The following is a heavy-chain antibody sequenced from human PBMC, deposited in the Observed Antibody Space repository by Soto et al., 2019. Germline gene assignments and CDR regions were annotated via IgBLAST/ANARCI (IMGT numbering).Heavy chain of an antibody. D-gene: IGHD3-9*01. V-gene: IGHV4-30-4*01. CDR3: AIEVAGYHVDY. Sequence: QVQLQESGPGLVKPSQTLSLTCTVSGGSISSGDYYWSWIRQPPGKGLEWIGYISYSGSTYYNPSLKSRASISISTSKNQFSLNMSSVTAADTAVYYCAIEVAGYHVDYWGQGTLVTVSS. CDR2: ISYSGST. CDR1: GGSISSGDYY. J-gene: IGHJ4*02.